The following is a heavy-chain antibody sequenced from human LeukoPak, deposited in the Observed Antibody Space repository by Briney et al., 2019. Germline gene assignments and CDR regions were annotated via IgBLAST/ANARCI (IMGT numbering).Heavy chain of an antibody. CDR3: ARGPRYSGYTISYYYYMDV. CDR2: MNPNSGNT. D-gene: IGHD5-12*01. Sequence: ASVKVSCRASGYTFTSYDINWVRQATGQGLEWMGWMNPNSGNTGYAQKFQGRVTMTRNTSISTAYMELSRLRSEDTAVYYCARGPRYSGYTISYYYYMDVWGKGTTVTISS. V-gene: IGHV1-8*01. J-gene: IGHJ6*03. CDR1: GYTFTSYD.